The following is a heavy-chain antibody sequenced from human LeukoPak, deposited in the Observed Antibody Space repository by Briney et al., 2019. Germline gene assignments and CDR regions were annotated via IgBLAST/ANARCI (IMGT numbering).Heavy chain of an antibody. D-gene: IGHD2-2*02. CDR2: FDPEDGET. CDR1: GYTLIELS. V-gene: IGHV1-24*01. J-gene: IGHJ1*01. CDR3: ATDCSSTSCYTSNEYFQH. Sequence: ASVKVSCKVSGYTLIELSMHWVRQAPGKGLEWMGGFDPEDGETIYAQKFQGRVTMTEDTSTDTAYMELSSLRSEDTAVYYCATDCSSTSCYTSNEYFQHWGQGTLVTVSS.